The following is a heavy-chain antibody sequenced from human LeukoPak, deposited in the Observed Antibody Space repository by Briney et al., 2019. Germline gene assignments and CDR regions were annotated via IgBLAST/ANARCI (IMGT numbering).Heavy chain of an antibody. D-gene: IGHD2-15*01. J-gene: IGHJ6*02. CDR3: TTGYYYNYYYGMDV. V-gene: IGHV3-15*07. Sequence: PGGSLRLSCAASGFTFSTSVMNWVRQAPGKGLEWVGRIKSKTDGGTTDYAAPVKGRFTISRDDSKNTLYLQMNSLKTEDTAVYYCTTGYYYNYYYGMDVWGQGTTVTVSS. CDR2: IKSKTDGGTT. CDR1: GFTFSTSV.